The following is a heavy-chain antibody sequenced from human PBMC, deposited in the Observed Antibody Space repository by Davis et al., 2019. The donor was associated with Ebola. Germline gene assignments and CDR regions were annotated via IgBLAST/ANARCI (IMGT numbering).Heavy chain of an antibody. J-gene: IGHJ4*02. CDR3: FGDSTY. D-gene: IGHD3-16*01. Sequence: PGGSLRLSCTASGFTFGAYAMAWVRQAPEKGLEWVGSIRSKAYGGTTEYAAPVKGRFIISRDDSKSIAYLQMNSLKTEDTAVYYCFGDSTYWGQGTLVTVSS. CDR2: IRSKAYGGTT. V-gene: IGHV3-49*04. CDR1: GFTFGAYA.